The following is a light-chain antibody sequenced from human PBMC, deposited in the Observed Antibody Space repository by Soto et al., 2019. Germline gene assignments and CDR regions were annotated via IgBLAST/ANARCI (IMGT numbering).Light chain of an antibody. CDR2: DAS. V-gene: IGKV1-33*01. CDR3: QQYDNLPLT. J-gene: IGKJ3*01. CDR1: QDISNY. Sequence: DIQMTQSPSSLSASVGDRVPITCQASQDISNYLNWYQQKPGKAPKLLIYDASNLETGVPSRFSASGSGTDFTFTISSLQPEDIATYYCQQYDNLPLTFGPGTKVDIK.